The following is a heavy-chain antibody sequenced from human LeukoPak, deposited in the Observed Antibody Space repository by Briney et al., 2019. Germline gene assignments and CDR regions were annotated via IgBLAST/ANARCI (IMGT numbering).Heavy chain of an antibody. J-gene: IGHJ4*02. V-gene: IGHV4-30-4*08. D-gene: IGHD5-12*01. CDR2: IYYSGST. CDR3: AREDGSSGYDDF. CDR1: GGSISSGDYY. Sequence: PSETLSLTCTVSGGSISSGDYYWSWIRQSPGKGLEWIGYIYYSGSTYYNPSLKSRVTISVDTSKNHFSLNLKSVTAADTAVYYCAREDGSSGYDDFWGQGTLVTVSS.